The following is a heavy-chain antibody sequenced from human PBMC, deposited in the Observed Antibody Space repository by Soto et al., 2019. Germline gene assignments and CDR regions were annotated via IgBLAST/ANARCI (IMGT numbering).Heavy chain of an antibody. CDR2: IYYSGST. D-gene: IGHD1-26*01. J-gene: IGHJ4*02. CDR3: ARGVGATFHWGFETYLDY. V-gene: IGHV4-59*01. CDR1: GGSISIYY. Sequence: SETLSLTCTVSGGSISIYYWSWIRQPPGKGLEWIGYIYYSGSTNYNPSLKSRVTISVDTSKNQFSLKLSSVTAADTAVYYCARGVGATFHWGFETYLDYWGQGTLVTVSS.